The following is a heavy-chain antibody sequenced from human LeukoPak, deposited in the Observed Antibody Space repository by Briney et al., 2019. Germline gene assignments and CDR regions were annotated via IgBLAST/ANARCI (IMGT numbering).Heavy chain of an antibody. CDR1: GGSITSSGVY. Sequence: SETLSLTCTVSGGSITSSGVYWGWVRQPPGKGLEWVGCVYYGGDTYYNPSLKSRVTISVDTSKYQFSLSLSSVTAADTALYYCARLFSSGWPYFYGLDAWGQGTTVTVSS. CDR3: ARLFSSGWPYFYGLDA. V-gene: IGHV4-39*01. CDR2: VYYGGDT. D-gene: IGHD6-19*01. J-gene: IGHJ6*02.